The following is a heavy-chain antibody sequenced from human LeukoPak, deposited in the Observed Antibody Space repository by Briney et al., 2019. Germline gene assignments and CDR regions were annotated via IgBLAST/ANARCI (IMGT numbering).Heavy chain of an antibody. D-gene: IGHD2-15*01. CDR3: ARDSPRYCSGGSCYSEFDY. CDR2: IIPIFGTA. J-gene: IGHJ4*02. V-gene: IGHV1-69*13. Sequence: ASVKASCKASGGTFSSYAISWVRQAPGQGLEWMGGIIPIFGTANYAQKFQGRVTITADESTSTAYMELSSLRSEDTAVYYCARDSPRYCSGGSCYSEFDYWGQGTLVTVSS. CDR1: GGTFSSYA.